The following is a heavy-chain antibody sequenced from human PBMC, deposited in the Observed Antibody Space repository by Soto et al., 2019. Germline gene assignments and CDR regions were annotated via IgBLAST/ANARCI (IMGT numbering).Heavy chain of an antibody. V-gene: IGHV4-31*03. CDR3: ARAIGYGSWSYYNGEYYFDY. Sequence: TLSLTCTVSGGSISSGGYYWSWIRQHPGKGLEWIGYIYYSGSTYYNPSLKSRVTISVDTSKNQFSLKLSSVTAADTAVYYCARAIGYGSWSYYNGEYYFDYWGQGTLVTVSS. CDR2: IYYSGST. J-gene: IGHJ4*02. CDR1: GGSISSGGYY. D-gene: IGHD3-10*01.